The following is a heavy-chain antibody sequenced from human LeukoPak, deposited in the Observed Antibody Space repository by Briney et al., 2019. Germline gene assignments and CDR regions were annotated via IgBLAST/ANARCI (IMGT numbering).Heavy chain of an antibody. D-gene: IGHD2-8*01. J-gene: IGHJ4*02. CDR3: AKGKNGFDY. V-gene: IGHV3-23*01. CDR1: GFTFRNYW. Sequence: PGGSLRLSCAASGFTFRNYWMHWVRQAPGKGLVWVSAISSGVGSSYYADSVKGRFTISRDNSKNTLYLQMNSLRAEDTAVYYCAKGKNGFDYWGQGTLVTVSS. CDR2: ISSGVGSS.